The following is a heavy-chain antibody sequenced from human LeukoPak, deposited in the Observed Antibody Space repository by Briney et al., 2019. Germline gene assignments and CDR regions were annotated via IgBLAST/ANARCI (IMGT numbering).Heavy chain of an antibody. CDR2: INPNSGGT. Sequence: ASVKVSCKASGYTFTGYYMHWVRQAPGQGLEWMGWINPNSGGTNYAQKFQGRVTMTRDTSISTAYMELSRLRSDDTAVYYCARIRADYYGSGSWRDYWGQGTLVIVSS. V-gene: IGHV1-2*02. CDR3: ARIRADYYGSGSWRDY. J-gene: IGHJ4*02. D-gene: IGHD3-10*01. CDR1: GYTFTGYY.